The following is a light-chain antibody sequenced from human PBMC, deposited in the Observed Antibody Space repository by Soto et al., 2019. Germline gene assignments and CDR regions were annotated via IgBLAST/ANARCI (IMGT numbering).Light chain of an antibody. CDR1: SSNIGAGYA. CDR2: DSD. J-gene: IGLJ2*01. V-gene: IGLV1-40*01. Sequence: QAVVTQPPSVSGAPGQRVTISCTGSSSNIGAGYAVHWYQQRPGTAPKLLISDSDNRPSGVPDRFSGSKSGTSASLAITELQAEDEADYYCQSYDNSHDWDVIFGGGTKLTVL. CDR3: QSYDNSHDWDVI.